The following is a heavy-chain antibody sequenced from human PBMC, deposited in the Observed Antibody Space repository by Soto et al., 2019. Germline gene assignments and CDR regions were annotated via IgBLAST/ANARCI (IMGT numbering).Heavy chain of an antibody. V-gene: IGHV3-23*01. CDR3: SKLRYGDIVVVPAAI. D-gene: IGHD2-2*01. CDR2: ISGSGGST. J-gene: IGHJ4*02. Sequence: GGSLRLSCAASEFTFNNYAMSWVRQAPGKGLEWVSAISGSGGSTYYADSVKGRFTISRDNSKNTLYLQMNSLRAEDTAVYYCSKLRYGDIVVVPAAIWGQGTLVTVSS. CDR1: EFTFNNYA.